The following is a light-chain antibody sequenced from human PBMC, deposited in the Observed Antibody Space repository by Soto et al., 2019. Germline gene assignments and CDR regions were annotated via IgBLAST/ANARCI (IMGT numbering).Light chain of an antibody. J-gene: IGKJ2*01. Sequence: DIQMTQSPSSLSASVGDRVTITCRASQSINTYLNWYQQKPGKAPKLLIYAASRLQSGVPSRFSGSGSGTDFTLTISSLQPEDFATYYCQQSSRTPYTFGQGTKLEIK. CDR2: AAS. CDR1: QSINTY. CDR3: QQSSRTPYT. V-gene: IGKV1-39*01.